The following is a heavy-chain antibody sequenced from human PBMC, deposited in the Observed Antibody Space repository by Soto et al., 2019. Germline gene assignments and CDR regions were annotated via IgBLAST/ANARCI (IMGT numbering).Heavy chain of an antibody. Sequence: QLQLQESGPGLVKPSETLSLTCTVSGGSISSSSYYWGWIRQPPGKGLEWIGSIYYSGSTYYNPSLKSRDTISVDTSKNQFSLKLSSVTAADTAVYYCGSGDGYNSGGWFDPWGQGTLVTVSS. D-gene: IGHD5-12*01. CDR2: IYYSGST. J-gene: IGHJ5*02. CDR3: GSGDGYNSGGWFDP. CDR1: GGSISSSSYY. V-gene: IGHV4-39*01.